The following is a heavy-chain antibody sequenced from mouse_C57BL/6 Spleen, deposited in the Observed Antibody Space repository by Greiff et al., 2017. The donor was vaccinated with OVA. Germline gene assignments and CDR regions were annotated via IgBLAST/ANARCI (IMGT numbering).Heavy chain of an antibody. V-gene: IGHV1-61*01. Sequence: QVQLQQPGAELVRPGSSVKLSCKASGYTFTSYWMDWVKQRPGQGLEWIGNIYPSDSETHYNQKFKDKATLTVDKSSSTAYMQLSSLKSEDSAVYYCARLGYYGSENYYAMDYWGQGTSVTVSS. CDR3: ARLGYYGSENYYAMDY. CDR2: IYPSDSET. CDR1: GYTFTSYW. J-gene: IGHJ4*01. D-gene: IGHD1-1*01.